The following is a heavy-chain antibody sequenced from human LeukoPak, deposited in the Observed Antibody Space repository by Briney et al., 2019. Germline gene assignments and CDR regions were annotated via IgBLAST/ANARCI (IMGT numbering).Heavy chain of an antibody. CDR3: ARGENGSFDR. V-gene: IGHV3-23*01. CDR2: IRSSGADT. J-gene: IGHJ4*02. D-gene: IGHD3-10*01. CDR1: GFTFTNYA. Sequence: PGGSLRLSCAASGFTFTNYAMSWVRQAPGKGLEWVSGIRSSGADTFYADSVKGRFTISRDNARNSVYMEMNDLIAEDTAFYYCARGENGSFDRWGQGTLVIVSS.